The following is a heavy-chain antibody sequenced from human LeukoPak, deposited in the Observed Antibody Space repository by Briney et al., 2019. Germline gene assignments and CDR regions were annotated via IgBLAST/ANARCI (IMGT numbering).Heavy chain of an antibody. Sequence: PSETLSLTCAVYGGSFSGYYWSWIRQPPGKGLEWIGEINHSGSTNYNPSLKSRVTTSVDTSKNQFSLKLSSVTAADTAVYYCARGGRWLQLYFDYWGQGTLVTVSS. CDR1: GGSFSGYY. V-gene: IGHV4-34*01. J-gene: IGHJ4*02. CDR3: ARGGRWLQLYFDY. CDR2: INHSGST. D-gene: IGHD5-24*01.